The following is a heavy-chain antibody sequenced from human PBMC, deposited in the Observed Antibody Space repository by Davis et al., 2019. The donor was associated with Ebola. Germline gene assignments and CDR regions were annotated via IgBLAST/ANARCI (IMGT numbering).Heavy chain of an antibody. CDR1: GGSISSGGYS. J-gene: IGHJ2*01. CDR2: IYHSGST. CDR3: ARRYFDL. Sequence: SETLSLTCAVSGGSISSGGYSWSWIRQPPGKGLEWIGYIYHSGSTYYNPSLKSRVTISVDRSKNQFSLKLSSVTAADTAVYYCARRYFDLWGRATLVTVSS. V-gene: IGHV4-30-2*02.